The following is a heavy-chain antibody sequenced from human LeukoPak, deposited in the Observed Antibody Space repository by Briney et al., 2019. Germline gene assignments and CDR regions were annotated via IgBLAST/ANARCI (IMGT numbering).Heavy chain of an antibody. Sequence: PGGSLRLSCAASGFTFSSYGMHWVRQAPGKGLEWVAFIRYDGSNKYYADSVKGRFTISRDNSKNTLYLEMNSLRAEDTAVYYCAKTSIAAAPFDYWGQGTLVTVSS. V-gene: IGHV3-30*02. CDR3: AKTSIAAAPFDY. CDR2: IRYDGSNK. CDR1: GFTFSSYG. J-gene: IGHJ4*02. D-gene: IGHD6-13*01.